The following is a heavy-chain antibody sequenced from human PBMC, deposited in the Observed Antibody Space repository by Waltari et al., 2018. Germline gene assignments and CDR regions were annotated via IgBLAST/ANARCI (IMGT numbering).Heavy chain of an antibody. D-gene: IGHD3-22*01. CDR3: ATFYDSSGYYSAGEFDY. J-gene: IGHJ4*02. CDR2: FDPEDGET. Sequence: QVQLVQSGAEVKKPGASVKVSCKVSGYTLTELSLPWVRPAPGKGLEWMGGFDPEDGETIYAQKFQGRVTMTEDTSTDTAYMELSSLRSEDTAVYYCATFYDSSGYYSAGEFDYWGQGTLVTVSS. V-gene: IGHV1-24*01. CDR1: GYTLTELS.